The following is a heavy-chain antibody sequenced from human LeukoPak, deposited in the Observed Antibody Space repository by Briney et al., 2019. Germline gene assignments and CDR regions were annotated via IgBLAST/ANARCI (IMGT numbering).Heavy chain of an antibody. Sequence: PGRSLRLSCAASGFSFSGYEMNWVRQAPGMGLEWVSYISSGGTTMSYTDSVKGRFTISRDNAKNSLYLQINSLRAEDTAVYYCARGSVVAATLDYWGQGTLVTVSS. CDR1: GFSFSGYE. D-gene: IGHD2-15*01. CDR2: ISSGGTTM. CDR3: ARGSVVAATLDY. J-gene: IGHJ4*02. V-gene: IGHV3-48*03.